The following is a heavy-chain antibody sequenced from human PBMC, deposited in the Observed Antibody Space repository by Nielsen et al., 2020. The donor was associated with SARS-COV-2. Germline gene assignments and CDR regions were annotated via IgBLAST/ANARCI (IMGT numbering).Heavy chain of an antibody. V-gene: IGHV1-2*06. J-gene: IGHJ4*02. CDR2: INPNSGAT. Sequence: ASVKVSYKASGYTFTGSYVHWVRQAPGQGLEWMGRINPNSGATIYAQKFQGRVTMTRDTSISTAYMELSRLRSDDTAVYYCARGGSIPARPLDYWGLGTLVTVSS. D-gene: IGHD6-6*01. CDR1: GYTFTGSY. CDR3: ARGGSIPARPLDY.